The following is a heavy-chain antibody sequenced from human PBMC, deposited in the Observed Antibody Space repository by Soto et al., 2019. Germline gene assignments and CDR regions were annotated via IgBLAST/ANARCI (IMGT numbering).Heavy chain of an antibody. J-gene: IGHJ5*02. V-gene: IGHV1-69*02. CDR3: ARALGGAVSNWFDP. CDR1: GGTFSSYT. D-gene: IGHD1-26*01. CDR2: IIPILGIA. Sequence: QVQLVQSGAEVKKPGSSVKVSCKASGGTFSSYTISWVRQAPGQGLEWMGRIIPILGIANYAQKFQGRVTITADKSTSTAYLELRSLRSEDTAGYYCARALGGAVSNWFDPWGQGTLVTVSS.